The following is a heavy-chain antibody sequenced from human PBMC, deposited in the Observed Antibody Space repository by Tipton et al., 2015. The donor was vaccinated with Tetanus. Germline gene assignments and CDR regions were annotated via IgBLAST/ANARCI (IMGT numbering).Heavy chain of an antibody. Sequence: GSLRLSCEVSGFSFSNYKMNWVRQGPGRGLEWVSSISSTSRYINYADSVKGRFTISRDNAKNSVFLQMNSLTTADTAVYYCASGSTLDXXGQGTLVTVSS. CDR2: ISSTSRYI. V-gene: IGHV3-21*01. CDR3: ASGSTLDX. CDR1: GFSFSNYK. D-gene: IGHD1-1*01. J-gene: IGHJ4*02.